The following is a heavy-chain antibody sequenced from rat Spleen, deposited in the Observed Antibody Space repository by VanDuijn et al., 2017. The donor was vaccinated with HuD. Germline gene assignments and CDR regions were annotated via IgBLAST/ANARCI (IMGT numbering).Heavy chain of an antibody. D-gene: IGHD1-4*01. Sequence: EVQLVEPGGCLVQPGRSLKLSCVASGFTFSTYDMAWVLQAPKKGLEWVATITYDDRRTYYRDSVKGRFTMSRDNAESTLYLQMDSLRSEDTATYYCTTHGARVSRFAYWGQGTLVTVSS. CDR1: GFTFSTYD. J-gene: IGHJ3*01. CDR2: ITYDDRRT. V-gene: IGHV5S10*01. CDR3: TTHGARVSRFAY.